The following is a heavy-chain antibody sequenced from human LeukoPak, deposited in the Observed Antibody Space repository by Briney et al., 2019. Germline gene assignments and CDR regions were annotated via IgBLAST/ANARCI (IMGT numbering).Heavy chain of an antibody. CDR2: IDWDEDK. CDR1: GFSFGTGEMC. J-gene: IGHJ4*02. Sequence: SGPALVQPTQTLTLTCTFSGFSFGTGEMCVSCILQPPGKALEWLDSIDWDEDKYYTTSLKTSLTISKGTSKDQVVLTMTNMDPVDTATYYCTLLRFFDWSLDYWGQGTLVTVSS. CDR3: TLLRFFDWSLDY. D-gene: IGHD3-9*01. V-gene: IGHV2-70*11.